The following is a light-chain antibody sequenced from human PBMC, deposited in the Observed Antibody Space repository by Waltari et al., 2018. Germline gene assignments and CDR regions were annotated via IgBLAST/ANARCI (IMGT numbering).Light chain of an antibody. CDR2: DVN. CDR3: YSYAGSSSFV. Sequence: QSALTQPRSVSGSPGQSVTIPCTGTISDVGGHNYVPWYQQHPGKAPKPMIYDVNKRPSGVPDRFSGSKSGNTASLTISGLQGEDEADYYCYSYAGSSSFVFGTGTEIIVL. J-gene: IGLJ1*01. V-gene: IGLV2-11*01. CDR1: ISDVGGHNY.